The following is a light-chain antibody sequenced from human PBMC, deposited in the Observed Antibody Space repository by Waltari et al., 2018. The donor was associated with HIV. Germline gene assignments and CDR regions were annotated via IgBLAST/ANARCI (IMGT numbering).Light chain of an antibody. V-gene: IGLV1-47*01. CDR2: RSN. Sequence: QSVLTQPPSASGNPGQRVTMTCSGSSYNIGSNFVSWYKQVPRTAPKLLVFRSNERPSGVPDRFAGSKSDTSASLAISDLRSDDEADYYCASWDDRLSAIVFGGGTKLTVL. J-gene: IGLJ3*02. CDR1: SYNIGSNF. CDR3: ASWDDRLSAIV.